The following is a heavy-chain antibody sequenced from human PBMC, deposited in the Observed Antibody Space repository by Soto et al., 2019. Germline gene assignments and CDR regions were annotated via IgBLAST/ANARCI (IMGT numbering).Heavy chain of an antibody. Sequence: QVQLVQSGAEVKKPGASVKVSCKASGYTFTSYYMHWVRQAPGQGLEWMGIINPSGGSTSYAQKFQGRVTMTRDTSTSTVYMELSSLRSEDTAVYYCASAPYGGNSGWYFDLWGRGTLVTVSS. CDR3: ASAPYGGNSGWYFDL. J-gene: IGHJ2*01. CDR1: GYTFTSYY. V-gene: IGHV1-46*03. D-gene: IGHD2-21*02. CDR2: INPSGGST.